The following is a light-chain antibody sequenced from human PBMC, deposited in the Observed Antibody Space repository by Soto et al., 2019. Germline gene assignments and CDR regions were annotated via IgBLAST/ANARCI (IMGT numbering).Light chain of an antibody. CDR3: LQDANFPYT. CDR1: QGIGND. J-gene: IGKJ2*01. Sequence: AIQMTQSPSSLSASVGDRVTITCRASQGIGNDLAWYQQKPGKAPNLMIYAASSLQSGVPSRFSGSGSGTEFTLTISSLQSEDFEVYYWLQDANFPYTFGQGTKLDIK. CDR2: AAS. V-gene: IGKV1-6*01.